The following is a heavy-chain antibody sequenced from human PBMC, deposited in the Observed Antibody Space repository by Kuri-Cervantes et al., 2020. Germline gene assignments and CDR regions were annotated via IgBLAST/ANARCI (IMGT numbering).Heavy chain of an antibody. CDR1: GFTFSSYA. V-gene: IGHV3-21*01. J-gene: IGHJ4*02. D-gene: IGHD6-19*01. CDR2: ISSSSTYI. CDR3: VRLRSGAYFDY. Sequence: GECLKISCAASGFTFSSYAMSWVRQAPGKGLEWVSSISSSSTYIDYADSVKGRLTISRDNAKNSLSLQMNSLRVEDTAVFYCVRLRSGAYFDYWGQGTLVTVSS.